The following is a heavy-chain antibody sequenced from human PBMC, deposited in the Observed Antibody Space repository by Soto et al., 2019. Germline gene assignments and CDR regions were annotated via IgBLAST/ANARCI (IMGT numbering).Heavy chain of an antibody. V-gene: IGHV1-18*01. D-gene: IGHD1-26*01. CDR3: ARVRESYQLAYYFDY. CDR2: ISAYNGNT. Sequence: ASVKVSCKASGYTFTSYGISWVRQAPGQGLEWMGWISAYNGNTNYAQKLQGRVTMTTGTSTSTAYMELRSLRSDDTAVYYCARVRESYQLAYYFDYWGQGTLVTVAS. J-gene: IGHJ4*02. CDR1: GYTFTSYG.